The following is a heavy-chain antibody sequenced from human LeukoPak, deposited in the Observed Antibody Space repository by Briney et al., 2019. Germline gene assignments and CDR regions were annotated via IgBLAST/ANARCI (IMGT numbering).Heavy chain of an antibody. Sequence: GGSLRLSCAASGFTFSSYAMSWVRQAPGKGLEWVSAISGSGGSTYYADSVKGRLTISRDNSKNTLYLQMNSLRAEDTAVYYCAKGITIFGVVIIPLDYWGQGTLVTVSS. J-gene: IGHJ4*02. CDR2: ISGSGGST. V-gene: IGHV3-23*01. CDR3: AKGITIFGVVIIPLDY. D-gene: IGHD3-3*01. CDR1: GFTFSSYA.